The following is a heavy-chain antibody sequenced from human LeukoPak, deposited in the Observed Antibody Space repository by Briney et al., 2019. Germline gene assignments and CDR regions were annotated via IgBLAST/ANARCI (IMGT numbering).Heavy chain of an antibody. CDR3: ARVASRGYSYAYADY. Sequence: PSETLSLTCTVSGGSISSGGYYWSWIRLHPGKGLEWIGYIYYSGSTYYNPSLKSRVTISVDTSKNQFSLKLSSVTAADTAVYYCARVASRGYSYAYADYWGQGTLVTVSS. CDR1: GGSISSGGYY. J-gene: IGHJ4*02. D-gene: IGHD5-18*01. CDR2: IYYSGST. V-gene: IGHV4-31*03.